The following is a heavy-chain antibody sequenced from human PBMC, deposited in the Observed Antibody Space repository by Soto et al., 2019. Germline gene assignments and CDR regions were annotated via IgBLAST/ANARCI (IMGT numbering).Heavy chain of an antibody. CDR3: ARGGGFFDY. J-gene: IGHJ4*02. Sequence: EVQLVESGGGLVQPGGSLRLSCAASGFTFSSYVINWVRQAPGKELEWVSYISISSSTRYYADSVRGRFTISRDNAKNSLYLQMNSLRDEDTAVYYCARGGGFFDYWGQGTLVTVSS. V-gene: IGHV3-48*02. CDR2: ISISSSTR. D-gene: IGHD3-10*01. CDR1: GFTFSSYV.